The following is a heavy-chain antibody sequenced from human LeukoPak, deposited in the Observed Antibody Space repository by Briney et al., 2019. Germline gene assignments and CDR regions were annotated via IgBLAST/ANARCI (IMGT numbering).Heavy chain of an antibody. CDR1: GYTLTELS. Sequence: ASVKVSCKVSGYTLTELSMHWVRQAPGKGLEWMGGFDPEDGETIYAQKFQGRVTMTEDTSTDTAYMELSSLRSEDTAVYYCATDRGYCSGGSCSNWFDPWGQGTLVTVPS. V-gene: IGHV1-24*01. CDR2: FDPEDGET. J-gene: IGHJ5*02. D-gene: IGHD2-15*01. CDR3: ATDRGYCSGGSCSNWFDP.